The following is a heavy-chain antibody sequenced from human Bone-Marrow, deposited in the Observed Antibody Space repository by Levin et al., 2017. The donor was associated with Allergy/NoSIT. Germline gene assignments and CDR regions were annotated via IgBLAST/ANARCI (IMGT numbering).Heavy chain of an antibody. CDR1: GGSFSGYY. CDR3: ARTGGIAVNWYFDL. J-gene: IGHJ2*01. Sequence: PGGSLRLSCAVYGGSFSGYYWSWIRQPPGKGLEWIGEINHSGSTNYNPSLKSRVTISVDTSKNQFSLKLSSVTAADTAVYYCARTGGIAVNWYFDLWGRGTLVTVSS. V-gene: IGHV4-34*01. D-gene: IGHD6-19*01. CDR2: INHSGST.